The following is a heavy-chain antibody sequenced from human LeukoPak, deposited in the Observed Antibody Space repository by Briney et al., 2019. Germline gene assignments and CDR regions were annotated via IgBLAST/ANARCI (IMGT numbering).Heavy chain of an antibody. Sequence: GESLKISCKGSGYSFTSYWIGWVRQMPGKGLEWMGWISAYNGNTNYAQKLQGRVTMTTDTSTSTAYMELRSLRSDDTAVYYCARVPRGDYWGQGTLVTVSS. CDR2: ISAYNGNT. CDR1: GYSFTSYW. J-gene: IGHJ4*02. CDR3: ARVPRGDY. V-gene: IGHV1-18*04.